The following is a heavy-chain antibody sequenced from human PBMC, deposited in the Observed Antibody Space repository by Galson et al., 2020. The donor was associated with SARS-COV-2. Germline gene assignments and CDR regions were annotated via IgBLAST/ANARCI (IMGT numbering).Heavy chain of an antibody. J-gene: IGHJ5*02. Sequence: GESLKISCKGSGYSFTSYWIGWVRQMPGKGLEWMGIIYPGDSDTRYSPSFQGQVTISADKSISTAYLQWSSLKASDTAMYYCARHKVTIAAAGTTSPWFDPWGQGTLVTVSS. CDR2: IYPGDSDT. D-gene: IGHD6-13*01. CDR3: ARHKVTIAAAGTTSPWFDP. CDR1: GYSFTSYW. V-gene: IGHV5-51*01.